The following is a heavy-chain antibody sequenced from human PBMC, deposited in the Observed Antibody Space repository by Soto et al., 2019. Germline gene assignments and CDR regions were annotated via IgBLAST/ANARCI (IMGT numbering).Heavy chain of an antibody. J-gene: IGHJ6*02. Sequence: EVQLVESGGGLIQPGGSLRLSCTASGLSVRNNYMSWVRQARGMGLEWVSVIYNDGTTYYADSVKGRFTISRDTSKNTLSLQMDSLRAEDTAVYYCVRPLPSGRNYGMDVWGQGTTVTVSS. V-gene: IGHV3-53*01. CDR1: GLSVRNNY. D-gene: IGHD3-10*01. CDR3: VRPLPSGRNYGMDV. CDR2: IYNDGTT.